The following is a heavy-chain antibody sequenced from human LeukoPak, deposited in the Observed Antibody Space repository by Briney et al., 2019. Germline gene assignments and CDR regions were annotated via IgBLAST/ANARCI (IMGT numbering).Heavy chain of an antibody. CDR1: GGSIRSYS. J-gene: IGHJ4*02. CDR3: ARWDDSAWAFGS. V-gene: IGHV4-59*08. Sequence: SETLSLTCIVSGGSIRSYSWNWVRQSPGKGLEWIGYRSHGGTTSYSSSLNSRVTISVDTSKNQLSLKLTSVTAADTAVYYCARWDDSAWAFGSWGPGTLVTVSS. D-gene: IGHD6-19*01. CDR2: RSHGGTT.